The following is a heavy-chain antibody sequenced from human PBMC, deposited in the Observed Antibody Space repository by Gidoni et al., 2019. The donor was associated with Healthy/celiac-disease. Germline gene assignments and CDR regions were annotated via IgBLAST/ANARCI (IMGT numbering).Heavy chain of an antibody. CDR2: IFSNDEK. J-gene: IGHJ5*02. V-gene: IGHV2-26*01. D-gene: IGHD3-9*01. CDR1: GFSLSNARMG. Sequence: QVTLKESGPVLVKPTETLTLTCTVSGFSLSNARMGVSWIRQPPGKALEWLAHIFSNDEKSYSTSLKSRLTISKDTSKSQVVLTMTNMDPVDTATYYCARINDILTGDPGWFDPWGQGTLVTVSS. CDR3: ARINDILTGDPGWFDP.